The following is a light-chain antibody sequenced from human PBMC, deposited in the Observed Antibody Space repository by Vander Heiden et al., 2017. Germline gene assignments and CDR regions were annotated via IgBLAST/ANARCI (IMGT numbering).Light chain of an antibody. CDR1: QSISSY. CDR3: QQSDSTPHT. CDR2: ESP. Sequence: DIQMTQSPSSLSASVGDRVTITCRASQSISSYLNWYQQRPGKAPKLLIYESPSLRSGVPSRFSGSGSGTDFTLTISSLQPEDFATYYCQQSDSTPHTFGQGTKVEIK. J-gene: IGKJ1*01. V-gene: IGKV1-39*01.